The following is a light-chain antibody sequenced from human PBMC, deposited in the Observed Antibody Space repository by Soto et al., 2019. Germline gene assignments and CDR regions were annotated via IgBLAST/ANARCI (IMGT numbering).Light chain of an antibody. CDR3: SSYTSSSTYV. CDR1: SSDVGAFDL. CDR2: KVS. Sequence: ALTQPASVSGSPGQSITISCTGTSSDVGAFDLVSWYQHYPDKAPKLLIYKVSHRPSGVSNRFSGSKSGNTASLTISGLQAEGEADYYCSSYTSSSTYVFGTGTKVTVL. V-gene: IGLV2-14*01. J-gene: IGLJ1*01.